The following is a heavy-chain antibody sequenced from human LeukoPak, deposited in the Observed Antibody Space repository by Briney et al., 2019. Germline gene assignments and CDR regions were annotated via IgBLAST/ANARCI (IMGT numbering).Heavy chain of an antibody. CDR3: PSSPCTGGITCGHDY. CDR2: VYSDGNT. D-gene: IGHD2-8*02. V-gene: IGHV3-53*01. Sequence: GGSLRLSCAASGFTVTSHYMSWVRQAPGKGLECVSVVYSDGNTYYADSVKGRFTISRDSSTNTVYLQMNSLRAGDTAMYYCPSSPCTGGITCGHDYWGQGTLVTVSS. J-gene: IGHJ4*02. CDR1: GFTVTSHY.